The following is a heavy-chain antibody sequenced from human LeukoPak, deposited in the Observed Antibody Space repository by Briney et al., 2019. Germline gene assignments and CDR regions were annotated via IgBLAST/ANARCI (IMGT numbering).Heavy chain of an antibody. Sequence: GASVMVSCKASGGTFSSYAISWVRQAPGQGLEWMGGIIPIFGTANYAQKFQGRVTITTDESTSTAYMELSSLRSEDTAVYYCARGDRITMVRGVMSDAYYYMDVWGKGTTVTVSS. V-gene: IGHV1-69*05. D-gene: IGHD3-10*01. CDR1: GGTFSSYA. CDR2: IIPIFGTA. CDR3: ARGDRITMVRGVMSDAYYYMDV. J-gene: IGHJ6*03.